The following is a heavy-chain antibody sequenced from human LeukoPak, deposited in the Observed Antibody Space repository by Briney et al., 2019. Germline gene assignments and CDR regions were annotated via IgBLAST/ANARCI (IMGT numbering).Heavy chain of an antibody. CDR1: GGSFSGYY. D-gene: IGHD5-24*01. CDR2: INHSGST. Sequence: PSETLSLTCAVYGGSFSGYYWSWIRQPPGKGLEWIGEINHSGSTNYNPSLKSRVTISVDTSKNQFSLKLSSVTAADTAVYYCARLTRDGYNSHFDYWGQGTLVTVSS. CDR3: ARLTRDGYNSHFDY. V-gene: IGHV4-34*01. J-gene: IGHJ4*02.